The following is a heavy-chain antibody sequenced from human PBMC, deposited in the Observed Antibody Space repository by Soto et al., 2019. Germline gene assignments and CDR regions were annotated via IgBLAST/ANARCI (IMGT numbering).Heavy chain of an antibody. D-gene: IGHD2-21*01. V-gene: IGHV1-18*01. CDR3: ARSIVVVIAVDY. CDR1: GYSFSSYA. CDR2: ISAHSGKT. J-gene: IGHJ4*02. Sequence: VKVSCKASGYSFSSYAISWVRQAPGQGLEWMGWISAHSGKTNYPQKLQGRVTMTTDTSASTAYMELSSLRSEDTAVCYCARSIVVVIAVDYWGQGTLVTVSS.